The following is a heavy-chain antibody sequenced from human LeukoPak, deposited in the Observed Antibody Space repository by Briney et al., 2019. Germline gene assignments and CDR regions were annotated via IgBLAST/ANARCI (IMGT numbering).Heavy chain of an antibody. CDR1: GFTFSGFA. V-gene: IGHV3-30*18. D-gene: IGHD2-15*01. J-gene: IGHJ3*01. Sequence: PGRSLRLSCVASGFTFSGFAMHWVRQAPGKGLEWVAAISYDGRNKYYADSVKGRFTISRDNPKNTLNLQMNSLRTEDTAVFYCAKPRDIDSWAFDVWGQGTMVTVSS. CDR2: ISYDGRNK. CDR3: AKPRDIDSWAFDV.